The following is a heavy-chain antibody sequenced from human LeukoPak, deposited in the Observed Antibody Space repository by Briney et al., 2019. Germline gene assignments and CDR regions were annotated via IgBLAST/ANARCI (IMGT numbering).Heavy chain of an antibody. V-gene: IGHV4-39*01. D-gene: IGHD5-12*01. CDR3: ARLSGYERESIDY. CDR2: IYYSGST. J-gene: IGHJ4*02. CDR1: GGSISSSTYY. Sequence: PSETLSLTCTVSGGSISSSTYYWGWIRHPPGKGREGIGSIYYSGSTYYNPSLKSRVTISVDTSKNQFSLKLSSVTAADTAVYYCARLSGYERESIDYWGQGTLVTVSS.